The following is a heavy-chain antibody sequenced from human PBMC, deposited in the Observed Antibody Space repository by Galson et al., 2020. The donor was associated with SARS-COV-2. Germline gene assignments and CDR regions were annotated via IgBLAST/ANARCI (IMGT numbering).Heavy chain of an antibody. CDR2: ISHSGST. D-gene: IGHD3-3*01. Sequence: SETLSLTCTVSHASISSDDWWTWVRQPPGKGLEWIGEISHSGSTNYNPSLKTRLIMSLDKSKNQFFLKLTSMTAADTAVYYCARDGRLSAYDLSFDSWGQGTLVTVSS. J-gene: IGHJ4*02. CDR3: ARDGRLSAYDLSFDS. CDR1: HASISSDDW. V-gene: IGHV4-4*02.